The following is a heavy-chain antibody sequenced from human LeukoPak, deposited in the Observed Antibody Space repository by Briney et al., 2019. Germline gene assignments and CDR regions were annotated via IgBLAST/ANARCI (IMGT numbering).Heavy chain of an antibody. CDR1: GGNFKIYA. J-gene: IGHJ6*03. CDR3: ARLQRSSLDPDYYYTDV. CDR2: IIPAFNSP. Sequence: SVKVSCKASGGNFKIYAVSWVRQAPGQGLEWMGGIIPAFNSPNYAQKLQGRVTFTADEPTSTVYMELSSLRSEDTAVYYCARLQRSSLDPDYYYTDVWGNGTTVIVSS. D-gene: IGHD6-6*01. V-gene: IGHV1-69*13.